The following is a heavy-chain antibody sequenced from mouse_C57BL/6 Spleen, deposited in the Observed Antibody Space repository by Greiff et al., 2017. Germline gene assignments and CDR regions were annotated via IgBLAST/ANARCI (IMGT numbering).Heavy chain of an antibody. CDR2: IDPEPGGT. J-gene: IGHJ3*01. Sequence: QVQLQQSGAELVRPGASVTLSCKASGYTFTDYEMHWVKQTPVHGLEWIGAIDPEPGGTASNQKFKGKAILTADKSSSTAYMELRSLTSEDSAVYYCTRKDYAWFAYWGQGTLVTVSA. V-gene: IGHV1-15*01. CDR3: TRKDYAWFAY. CDR1: GYTFTDYE. D-gene: IGHD2-4*01.